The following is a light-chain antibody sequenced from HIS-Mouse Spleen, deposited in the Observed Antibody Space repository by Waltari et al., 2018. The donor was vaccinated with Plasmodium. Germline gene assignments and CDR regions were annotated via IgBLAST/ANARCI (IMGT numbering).Light chain of an antibody. CDR2: EGS. Sequence: QSALTQPASVSGSPGQSITISCTGTSRAVGSYNLVSWYQQHPGKAPKLMIYEGSKRPSGVSNRFSGSKSGNTASLTISGLQAEDEADYYCCSYAGSSTFVFGGGTKLTVL. CDR3: CSYAGSSTFV. V-gene: IGLV2-23*03. CDR1: SRAVGSYNL. J-gene: IGLJ3*02.